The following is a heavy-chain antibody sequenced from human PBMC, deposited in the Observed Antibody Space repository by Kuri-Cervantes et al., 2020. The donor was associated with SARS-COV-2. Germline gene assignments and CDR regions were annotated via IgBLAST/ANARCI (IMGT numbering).Heavy chain of an antibody. CDR2: INPNSGGT. CDR3: ARGGGGRGLMVLFQWRGAGPLDF. V-gene: IGHV1-2*04. Sequence: ASVKVSCKASGYTFTDYYMHWVRQAPGQGLEWMGWINPNSGGTNYAQKFQGLVAMTRDTSLSAAYTELRRLRSDDTAVYYCARGGGGRGLMVLFQWRGAGPLDFWGQGTLVTVSS. CDR1: GYTFTDYY. D-gene: IGHD4/OR15-4a*01. J-gene: IGHJ4*02.